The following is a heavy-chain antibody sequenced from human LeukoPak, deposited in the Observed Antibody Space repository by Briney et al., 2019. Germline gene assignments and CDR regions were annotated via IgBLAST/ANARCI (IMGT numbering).Heavy chain of an antibody. CDR1: GFTVSSNY. V-gene: IGHV3-53*01. Sequence: PGGSLRLSCAASGFTVSSNYMSWVRQAPGKGLEWVSVIYSGGSTYYADSVKGRFTISRDNSKNTLYLQMNSLRAEDTAVYYCARVDSSGWGNWFDPWGQGTLVTVSS. CDR3: ARVDSSGWGNWFDP. J-gene: IGHJ5*02. CDR2: IYSGGST. D-gene: IGHD6-19*01.